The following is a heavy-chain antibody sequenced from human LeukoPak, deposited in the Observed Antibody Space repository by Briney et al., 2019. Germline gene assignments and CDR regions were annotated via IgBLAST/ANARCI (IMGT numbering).Heavy chain of an antibody. CDR1: GGSFSNDAYY. V-gene: IGHV4-61*08. Sequence: SETLSLTCTVSGGSFSNDAYYWNWIRQPPGEGLEWIGYIYYSGSTNYNPSLKSRVAISVDTSKNQFSLKLSSMAAADTAVYYCARITMVRGVIIATHYYGVDVWGQGTTVTVSS. CDR3: ARITMVRGVIIATHYYGVDV. D-gene: IGHD3-10*01. CDR2: IYYSGST. J-gene: IGHJ6*02.